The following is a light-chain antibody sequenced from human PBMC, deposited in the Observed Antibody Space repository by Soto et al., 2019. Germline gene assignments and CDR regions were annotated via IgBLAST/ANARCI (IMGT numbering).Light chain of an antibody. CDR1: QSVSSN. CDR2: GAS. V-gene: IGKV3-15*01. Sequence: EIVMTQSPATLSVSPGERATLSCRASQSVSSNLAWYQQKPGQAPRLLIYGASTRATGIPARFSRSGSGTEFTLTLSSLQSEDFAVYYCQQYNNWPLTFGGGTKVEIK. J-gene: IGKJ4*01. CDR3: QQYNNWPLT.